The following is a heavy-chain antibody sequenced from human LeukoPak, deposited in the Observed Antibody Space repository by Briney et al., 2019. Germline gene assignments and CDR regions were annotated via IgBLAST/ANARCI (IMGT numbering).Heavy chain of an antibody. V-gene: IGHV4-39*01. CDR1: GGSISSSSYY. J-gene: IGHJ4*02. CDR3: ARPGDSSGYYYSYCFDY. D-gene: IGHD3-22*01. Sequence: PSETLSLTCTVSGGSISSSSYYWGWIRQPPGKGLEWIGSIYYSGSTYYNPSLKSRVTISVDTSKNQFSLKLSSVTAADTAVYYCARPGDSSGYYYSYCFDYWGQGTLVTVSS. CDR2: IYYSGST.